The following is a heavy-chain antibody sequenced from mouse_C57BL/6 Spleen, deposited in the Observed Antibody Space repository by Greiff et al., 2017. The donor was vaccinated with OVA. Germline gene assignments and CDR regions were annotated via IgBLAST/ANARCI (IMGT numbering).Heavy chain of an antibody. CDR2: IDPETGGT. CDR1: GYTFTDYE. CDR3: TNSAWFAY. V-gene: IGHV1-15*01. Sequence: QVQLQQSGAELVRPGASVTLSCKASGYTFTDYELHWVKQTPVHGLEWIGAIDPETGGTAYNQKFKGKAILTADKSSSTAYMELRSLTSEDSAVYYCTNSAWFAYWGQGTLVTVSA. J-gene: IGHJ3*01.